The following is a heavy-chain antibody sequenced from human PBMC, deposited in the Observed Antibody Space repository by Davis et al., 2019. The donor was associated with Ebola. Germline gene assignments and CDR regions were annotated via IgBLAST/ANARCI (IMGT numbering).Heavy chain of an antibody. CDR1: GFTVSSNY. V-gene: IGHV3-66*01. CDR2: IYSGGST. J-gene: IGHJ4*02. Sequence: GESLKISCAASGFTVSSNYMSWVRQAPGKGLEWVSVIYSGGSTYYADSVKGRFTISRDNSKNTLYLQMNSLRAEDTAVYYCAKGINNGAFDYWGQGTLVTVSS. D-gene: IGHD1-26*01. CDR3: AKGINNGAFDY.